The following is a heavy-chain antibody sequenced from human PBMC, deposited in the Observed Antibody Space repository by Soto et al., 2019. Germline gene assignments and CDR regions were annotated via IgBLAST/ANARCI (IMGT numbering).Heavy chain of an antibody. Sequence: PGGSLRLSCAASGFTFSSYGMHWVRQAPGKGLEWVAVIWYDGSNKYSADSVKGRFTISRDNSKNALYLQMNSLRAEDTAVYYCARDEGYLCSGGSCYSAWYYYYYYGMAVWGQGTTVTVSS. D-gene: IGHD2-15*01. J-gene: IGHJ6*02. CDR3: ARDEGYLCSGGSCYSAWYYYYYYGMAV. V-gene: IGHV3-33*01. CDR1: GFTFSSYG. CDR2: IWYDGSNK.